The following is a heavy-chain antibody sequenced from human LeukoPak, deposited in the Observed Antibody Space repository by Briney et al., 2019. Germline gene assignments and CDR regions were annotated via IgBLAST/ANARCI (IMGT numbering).Heavy chain of an antibody. CDR2: IDPSDSYT. D-gene: IGHD3-9*01. CDR3: ARHRYPDTLTGDFAY. CDR1: GYSFTNYW. V-gene: IGHV5-10-1*01. J-gene: IGHJ4*01. Sequence: GESLKISCKGSGYSFTNYWISWVRQMPGKGLEWMGTIDPSDSYTNYSPSFQGHVTISADRSVNTAYLQWSSLKASDTAMYYCARHRYPDTLTGDFAYCGQGTLVTVSS.